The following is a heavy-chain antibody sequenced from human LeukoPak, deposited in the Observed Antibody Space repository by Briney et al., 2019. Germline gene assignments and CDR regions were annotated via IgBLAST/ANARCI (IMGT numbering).Heavy chain of an antibody. Sequence: GGSLRLSCAASGFSFGSYWMHWVRQAPGKGLVWVSRINIDGSTTTYADSVKGRFTISRDNAKNTLSLQMNSLRADNTAVYYCISDHTGHDDYWGQGTLVTVFS. CDR2: INIDGSTT. J-gene: IGHJ4*02. CDR1: GFSFGSYW. D-gene: IGHD1-1*01. V-gene: IGHV3-74*01. CDR3: ISDHTGHDDY.